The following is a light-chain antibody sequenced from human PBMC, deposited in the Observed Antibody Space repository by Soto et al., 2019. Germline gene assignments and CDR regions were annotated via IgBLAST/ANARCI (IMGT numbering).Light chain of an antibody. CDR2: AAS. CDR1: QNVGSN. CDR3: QQFDHWPGT. Sequence: EIVMTQSPATLSVSPGERATLSCRANQNVGSNLAWYQQKPGQAPRLLIYAASNRATGIPTKFSGSGSGTEFTLSISSPQSEDFSLYYCQQFDHWPGTFGQGTKVEIK. V-gene: IGKV3-15*01. J-gene: IGKJ1*01.